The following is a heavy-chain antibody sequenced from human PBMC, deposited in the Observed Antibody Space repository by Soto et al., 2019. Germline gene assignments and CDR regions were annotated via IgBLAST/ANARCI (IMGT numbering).Heavy chain of an antibody. D-gene: IGHD4-17*01. CDR1: GFTFSSYG. CDR2: IWYDGSNK. V-gene: IGHV3-33*01. Sequence: QVQLVESGGGVVQPGRSLRLSCAASGFTFSSYGMHWVRQAPGKGLEWVAVIWYDGSNKYYADSVKGRFTISRDNSKNTMYMQMNTLRAEDTAVYYCERDMGDGDSPLYYCGMDVWGQGTTVTVSS. CDR3: ERDMGDGDSPLYYCGMDV. J-gene: IGHJ6*02.